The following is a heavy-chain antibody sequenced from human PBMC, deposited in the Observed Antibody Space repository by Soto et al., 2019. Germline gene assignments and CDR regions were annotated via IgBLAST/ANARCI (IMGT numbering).Heavy chain of an antibody. Sequence: SVKVSCKASGGTFSSYAISWVRQAPGQGLEWMGGIIPIFGTANYAQKFQGRVTITADKSTSTAYMELSSLRSEDTAVYYCARALGSSGWYVLAYYYYGMDVWGQGTTVTVSS. CDR1: GGTFSSYA. CDR2: IIPIFGTA. D-gene: IGHD6-19*01. J-gene: IGHJ6*02. CDR3: ARALGSSGWYVLAYYYYGMDV. V-gene: IGHV1-69*06.